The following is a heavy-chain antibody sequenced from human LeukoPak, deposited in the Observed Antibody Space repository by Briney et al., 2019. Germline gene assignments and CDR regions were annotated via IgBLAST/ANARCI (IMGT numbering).Heavy chain of an antibody. Sequence: PGGSLILSCAASGFTASSNYMSWVRQAPGKGLEWVSVIYSGGSTYYADSVKGRFTISRDNSKNTLYLQMNSLRAEDTAVYYCATAPHFWSAFDYWGQGTLVTVSS. D-gene: IGHD3-3*02. J-gene: IGHJ4*02. CDR1: GFTASSNY. CDR2: IYSGGST. V-gene: IGHV3-53*01. CDR3: ATAPHFWSAFDY.